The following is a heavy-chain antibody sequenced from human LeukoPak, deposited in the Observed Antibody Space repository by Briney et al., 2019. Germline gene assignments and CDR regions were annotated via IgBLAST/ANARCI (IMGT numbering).Heavy chain of an antibody. Sequence: GGSLRLSCAASGFTFSNYAMSWVRQAPGKGLEWVSVIYSGGSTYYADSVKGRFTISRDNSKNTLYLQMNSLRAEDTAVYYCARAPTNSSGWYTYYYGMDVWGQGTTVTVSS. CDR2: IYSGGST. D-gene: IGHD6-19*01. CDR3: ARAPTNSSGWYTYYYGMDV. CDR1: GFTFSNYA. J-gene: IGHJ6*02. V-gene: IGHV3-66*01.